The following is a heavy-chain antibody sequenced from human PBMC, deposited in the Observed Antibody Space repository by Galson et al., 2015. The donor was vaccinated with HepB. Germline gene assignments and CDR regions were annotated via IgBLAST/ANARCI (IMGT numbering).Heavy chain of an antibody. V-gene: IGHV1-18*04. Sequence: SVKVSCKASGYTFTSYGISWVRQAPGQGLEWMGWISTKSGNTYYIQKLQARVSMTTDPSTRTAYMELRRLRSDDTAVYYCARGDDYSDYLGQGTLVTVSS. CDR1: GYTFTSYG. J-gene: IGHJ4*02. D-gene: IGHD2-21*01. CDR2: ISTKSGNT. CDR3: ARGDDYSDY.